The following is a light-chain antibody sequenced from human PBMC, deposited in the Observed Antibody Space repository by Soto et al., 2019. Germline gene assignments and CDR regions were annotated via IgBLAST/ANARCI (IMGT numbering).Light chain of an antibody. Sequence: DIVMTQSPDCLAVSLGERATINCKSSQSVLYSSNNKNYLAWYQQKPGQPPKLLIYWASTRESGVPDRFSGSESGTDFTLTISSLQAEDVAVYYCQQYYSAPWTFGQGIKVEIK. CDR2: WAS. CDR3: QQYYSAPWT. CDR1: QSVLYSSNNKNY. V-gene: IGKV4-1*01. J-gene: IGKJ1*01.